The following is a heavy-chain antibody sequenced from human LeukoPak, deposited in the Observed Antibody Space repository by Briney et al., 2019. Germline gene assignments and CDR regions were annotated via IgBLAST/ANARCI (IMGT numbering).Heavy chain of an antibody. CDR2: IKHDGSEN. V-gene: IGHV3-7*01. D-gene: IGHD6-13*01. CDR1: GFTFSSYA. CDR3: ARPLGSAAGTISYYYGMDV. J-gene: IGHJ6*02. Sequence: GGSLRLSCAASGFTFSSYAMSWVRQAPGKGLEWVANIKHDGSENYYVDSVKGRFTISRDNAKNSLSLQMNSLRAEDTAVYYCARPLGSAAGTISYYYGMDVWGQGTTVTVSS.